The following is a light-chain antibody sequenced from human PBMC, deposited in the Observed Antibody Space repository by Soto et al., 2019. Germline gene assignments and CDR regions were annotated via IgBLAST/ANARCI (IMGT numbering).Light chain of an antibody. V-gene: IGKV4-1*01. Sequence: DIVMTQSPDSLAGSLGERATINCKSSQSVLNRSNNKNCLAWYQQKPGQPPKLLLYWASTREPGVPDRFSGSGSGTDFTLTISSLQAEDVAVYYCQQYNSDMYTFGQGTKVDSK. J-gene: IGKJ2*01. CDR3: QQYNSDMYT. CDR2: WAS. CDR1: QSVLNRSNNKNC.